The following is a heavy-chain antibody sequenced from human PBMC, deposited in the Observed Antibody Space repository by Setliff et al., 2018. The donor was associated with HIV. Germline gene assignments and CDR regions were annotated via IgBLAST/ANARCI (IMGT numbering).Heavy chain of an antibody. CDR3: ARDPLVGAPDYFDY. CDR1: GFTVSSNY. V-gene: IGHV3-66*02. CDR2: ISYGGGLK. J-gene: IGHJ4*02. Sequence: PGGSLRLSCAASGFTVSSNYMSWVRQAPGKGLEWVSVISYGGGLKLYADSVKGRFTISRDFSDNTLYLQMNSLRPEDTAMYYCARDPLVGAPDYFDYWGQGTLVTVSS. D-gene: IGHD1-26*01.